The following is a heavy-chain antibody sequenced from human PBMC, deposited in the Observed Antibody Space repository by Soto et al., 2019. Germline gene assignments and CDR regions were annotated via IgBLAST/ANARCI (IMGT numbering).Heavy chain of an antibody. CDR3: ARRRTRGVTTKAWYFDL. CDR2: LYYSGST. CDR1: GGSVSSSSNF. V-gene: IGHV4-39*01. Sequence: QLQLQESGPGLVKPSETLSLTCTVSGGSVSSSSNFWGWIRQPPGKGLEWIGNLYYSGSTHYNPSLKSRVNITEDTPRNQFSLRLSSVTAADTAVYYCARRRTRGVTTKAWYFDLWGRGTLVTVSS. D-gene: IGHD2-21*02. J-gene: IGHJ2*01.